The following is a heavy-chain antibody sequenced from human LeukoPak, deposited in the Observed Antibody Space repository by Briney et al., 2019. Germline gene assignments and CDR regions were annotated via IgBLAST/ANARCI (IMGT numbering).Heavy chain of an antibody. Sequence: PGGSLRLSCAASGFTFDDYGMSWVRQAPGKGLEWVSGINWNGGSTGYADSVKGRFTISRDISKNTLYLQMNSLRAEDTAVYYCARSNYYDSSGYWAPFDYWGQGTLVTVSS. V-gene: IGHV3-20*04. CDR3: ARSNYYDSSGYWAPFDY. CDR2: INWNGGST. J-gene: IGHJ4*02. D-gene: IGHD3-22*01. CDR1: GFTFDDYG.